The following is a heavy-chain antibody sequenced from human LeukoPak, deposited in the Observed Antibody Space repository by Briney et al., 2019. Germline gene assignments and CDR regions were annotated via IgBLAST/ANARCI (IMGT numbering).Heavy chain of an antibody. Sequence: GGSLRLSCAASGFTFSGYAVYWVRQAPGKGLEWVSAISGSGGNTYYADSVKGRFTISRDNSKNTLYLQMNSLRAEDTAVYYCAKGLITMVRGVIMDWGQGTLVTVSS. CDR1: GFTFSGYA. V-gene: IGHV3-23*01. J-gene: IGHJ4*02. CDR2: ISGSGGNT. CDR3: AKGLITMVRGVIMD. D-gene: IGHD3-10*01.